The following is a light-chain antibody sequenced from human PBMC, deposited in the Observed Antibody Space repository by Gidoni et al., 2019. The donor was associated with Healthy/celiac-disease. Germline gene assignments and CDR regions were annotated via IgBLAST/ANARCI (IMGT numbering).Light chain of an antibody. J-gene: IGKJ4*01. CDR1: QSISSW. CDR2: KAS. Sequence: DIQMTQSPSTLSASVGDRVTITCRASQSISSWLAWYQQKPGKAPKLLIYKASSLESGVPSRFSGSGSGTEFTLTISSLQPDDFATYYCQQYNSYSFFGGXTKVEIK. CDR3: QQYNSYSF. V-gene: IGKV1-5*03.